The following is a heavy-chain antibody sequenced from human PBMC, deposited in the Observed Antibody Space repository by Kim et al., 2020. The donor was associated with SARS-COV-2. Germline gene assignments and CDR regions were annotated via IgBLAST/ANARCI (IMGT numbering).Heavy chain of an antibody. J-gene: IGHJ4*02. CDR2: INTDTGNP. CDR1: GYTFTNNA. V-gene: IGHV7-4-1*02. D-gene: IGHD3-16*02. Sequence: ASVNVSCKASGYTFTNNAISWVRQAPGQGLEWMGWINTDTGNPTYAQAFTGRFVFSVDTSVTTAYLQISSLEAEDTALYYCARVIWGTYRYTDYWGQGTLVTVSS. CDR3: ARVIWGTYRYTDY.